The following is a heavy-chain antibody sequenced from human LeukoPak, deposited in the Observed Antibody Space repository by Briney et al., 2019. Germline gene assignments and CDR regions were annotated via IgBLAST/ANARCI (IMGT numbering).Heavy chain of an antibody. CDR3: ARGPPESSNSDY. J-gene: IGHJ4*02. V-gene: IGHV1-8*01. CDR1: GYTFTSYD. Sequence: GASVKDSCKASGYTFTSYDINWVRQATGQGLEWMGWMNPNSANTGYAQKFQGRVTMTRNTSISTAYMELSSLRSEDTAVYYCARGPPESSNSDYWGQGTLVTVSS. CDR2: MNPNSANT. D-gene: IGHD6-13*01.